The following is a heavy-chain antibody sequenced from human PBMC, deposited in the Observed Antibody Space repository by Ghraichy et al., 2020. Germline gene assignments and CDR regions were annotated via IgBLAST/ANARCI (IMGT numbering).Heavy chain of an antibody. D-gene: IGHD1-26*01. CDR1: GDSVSSYSAA. CDR3: ARERGSSGNNYLDY. CDR2: TYYRSRWYD. Sequence: SQTLSLTCAISGDSVSSYSAAWNWIRQSPSRGLEWLGRTYYRSRWYDDYAVFVRSRIAINPDTSKNQLSLQLNSVTPEDTAVYYCARERGSSGNNYLDYWGQGTLVTVSS. J-gene: IGHJ4*02. V-gene: IGHV6-1*01.